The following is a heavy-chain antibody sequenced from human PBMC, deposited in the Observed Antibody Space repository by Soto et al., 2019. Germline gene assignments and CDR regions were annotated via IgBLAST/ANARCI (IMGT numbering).Heavy chain of an antibody. D-gene: IGHD6-19*01. Sequence: SDTLSLTCAVYGGSFSGYYWSWVRQPPGKGLEWIGEVYHSGSTNYNPSPNSRVTISVDNSKTHFSPKLRSVTAADTPVYYCGGTVAGPPGYYYYGMDVWGQGTTVTVSS. CDR1: GGSFSGYY. CDR3: GGTVAGPPGYYYYGMDV. CDR2: VYHSGST. V-gene: IGHV4-34*01. J-gene: IGHJ6*02.